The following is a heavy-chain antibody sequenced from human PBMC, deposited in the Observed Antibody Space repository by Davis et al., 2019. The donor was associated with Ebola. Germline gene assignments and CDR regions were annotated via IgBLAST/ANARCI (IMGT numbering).Heavy chain of an antibody. CDR2: IRSKANSYAT. V-gene: IGHV3-73*01. CDR1: GFTFSGSA. D-gene: IGHD3-3*01. Sequence: PGGSLRLSCAASGFTFSGSAMHWVRQASGKGLEWVGRIRSKANSYATAYAASVKGRFTISRDDSKNTAYLQMNSLKTEDTAVYYCTRRGFYYDFWSGYPGYYYYGMDVWGQGTTVTVSS. CDR3: TRRGFYYDFWSGYPGYYYYGMDV. J-gene: IGHJ6*02.